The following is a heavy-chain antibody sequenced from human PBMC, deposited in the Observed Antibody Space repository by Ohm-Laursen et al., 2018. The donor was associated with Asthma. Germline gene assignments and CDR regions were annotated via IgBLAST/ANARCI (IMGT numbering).Heavy chain of an antibody. D-gene: IGHD3-22*01. CDR1: GGTFSSYA. Sequence: GSSVKVSCKASGGTFSSYAISWVRQAPGQGLEWMGGIIPIFGTANYAQKFQGRVTITADESTSTAYMELSSLRSEDTAVYYCARVFFNTMSQSKYEWFDPWGQGTLVTVSS. V-gene: IGHV1-69*01. CDR2: IIPIFGTA. CDR3: ARVFFNTMSQSKYEWFDP. J-gene: IGHJ5*02.